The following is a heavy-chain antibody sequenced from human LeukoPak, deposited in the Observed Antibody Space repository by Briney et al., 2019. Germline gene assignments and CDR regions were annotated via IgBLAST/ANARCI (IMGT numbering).Heavy chain of an antibody. CDR1: GFTFSSYG. J-gene: IGHJ6*02. CDR3: ARAYCSGGSCYSAKYYYYGMDV. Sequence: GGSLRLSCAASGFTFSSYGMPWVRQAPGKGLEWVAVIWYDGSNKYYADSVKGRFTISRDNSKNTLYLQMNSLRAEDTAVYYCARAYCSGGSCYSAKYYYYGMDVWGQGTTVTVSS. V-gene: IGHV3-30*19. D-gene: IGHD2-15*01. CDR2: IWYDGSNK.